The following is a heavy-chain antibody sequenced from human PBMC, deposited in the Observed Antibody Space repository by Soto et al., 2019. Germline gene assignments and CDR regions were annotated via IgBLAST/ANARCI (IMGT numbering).Heavy chain of an antibody. J-gene: IGHJ5*02. CDR3: ASRSNSSSWTNWFDP. Sequence: GGSLRLSCAASGFTFSSYAMSWVRQAPGKGLEWVSAISGSGGSTYYADSVKGRFTISRDNSQNTLYLQMNSLRAEDTAVYYCASRSNSSSWTNWFDPWGQGTLVTVSS. CDR1: GFTFSSYA. CDR2: ISGSGGST. V-gene: IGHV3-23*01. D-gene: IGHD6-13*01.